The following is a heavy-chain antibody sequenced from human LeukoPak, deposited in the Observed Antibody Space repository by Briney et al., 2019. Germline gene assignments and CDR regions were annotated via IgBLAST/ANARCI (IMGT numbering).Heavy chain of an antibody. J-gene: IGHJ4*02. CDR3: ATISDLLYYFDS. CDR2: IYTGGKS. Sequence: PGGSLRLSCAAPGFTVSSNYMSWVRQAPGKGLEWVSLIYTGGKSYYADSVKGRFTLSRDNSKNTVYLQMTSLRVEDTAMYYCATISDLLYYFDSWGQGTLVTVSS. CDR1: GFTVSSNY. V-gene: IGHV3-66*01.